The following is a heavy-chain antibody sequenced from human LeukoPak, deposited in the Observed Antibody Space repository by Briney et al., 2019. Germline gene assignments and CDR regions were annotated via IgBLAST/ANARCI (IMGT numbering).Heavy chain of an antibody. Sequence: GGSLRLSCAASGFAFSSYGIHWVRQAPGKGLEWVAFIRYDGSNKYYADSVKGRFTISRDNSKNTLYLQMNSLRAEDTAVYYCATDPGYSSGWHERGVDYWGQGTLVTVSS. D-gene: IGHD6-19*01. CDR1: GFAFSSYG. V-gene: IGHV3-30*02. CDR2: IRYDGSNK. CDR3: ATDPGYSSGWHERGVDY. J-gene: IGHJ4*02.